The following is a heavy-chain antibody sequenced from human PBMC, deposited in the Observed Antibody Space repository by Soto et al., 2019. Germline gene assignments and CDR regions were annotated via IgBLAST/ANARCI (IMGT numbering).Heavy chain of an antibody. V-gene: IGHV1-3*01. Sequence: GASVKVPCNACGGRFGSYALSWVRQAPGQRLEWMGGIIASNGTTKYSQKFQGRVTITRDTSASTAYMELSSLRSEDTAVYYCARGRNGMDVWGQGTTVTVPS. CDR3: ARGRNGMDV. J-gene: IGHJ6*02. CDR2: IIASNGTT. CDR1: GGRFGSYA.